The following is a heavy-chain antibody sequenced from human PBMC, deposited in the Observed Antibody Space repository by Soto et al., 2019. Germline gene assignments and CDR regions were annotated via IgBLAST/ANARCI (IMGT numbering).Heavy chain of an antibody. CDR2: IIPVFGTT. CDR3: ARGGGPYVWFNEF. Sequence: SVKVSCKDSGGLFSSFAISWVRQAPGQGLEWMGGIIPVFGTTNYAQKFQGRVTITADESTNTAYMELSSLTSGDTAMYYCARGGGPYVWFNEFWGQGTQVTVSS. J-gene: IGHJ4*02. CDR1: GGLFSSFA. V-gene: IGHV1-69*13. D-gene: IGHD3-16*01.